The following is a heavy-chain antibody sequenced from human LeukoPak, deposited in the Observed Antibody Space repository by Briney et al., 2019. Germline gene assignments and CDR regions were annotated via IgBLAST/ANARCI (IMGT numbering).Heavy chain of an antibody. CDR3: ARQGARSGSYFDY. D-gene: IGHD3-10*01. J-gene: IGHJ4*02. CDR1: GGSISSYY. CDR2: IYYSGST. Sequence: SETLSLTCTVSGGSISSYYWSWIRQPPGKGLEWIGYIYYSGSTNYNPSLKSGVTISVDTSKNQFSLKLSSVTAADTAVYYCARQGARSGSYFDYWGQGTLVTVSS. V-gene: IGHV4-59*08.